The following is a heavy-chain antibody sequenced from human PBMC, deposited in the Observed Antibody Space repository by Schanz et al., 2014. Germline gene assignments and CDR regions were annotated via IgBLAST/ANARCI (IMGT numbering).Heavy chain of an antibody. D-gene: IGHD5-12*01. CDR3: ARGPLGTSP. CDR1: GYTFSSYG. V-gene: IGHV1-46*01. CDR2: INLSGGST. J-gene: IGHJ5*02. Sequence: QVQLVQSGTQVKKPGASVKVSCKASGYTFSSYGITWVRQAPGQGLEWMGIINLSGGSTNNAKKFQGRLTMTRDTSTSTVYMELSSLRSEAAAVYYCARGPLGTSPWGQGTLVTVSS.